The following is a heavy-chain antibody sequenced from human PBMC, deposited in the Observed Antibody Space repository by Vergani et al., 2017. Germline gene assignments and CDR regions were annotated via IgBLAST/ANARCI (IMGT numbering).Heavy chain of an antibody. CDR3: AREGYCSSTSCYSMDV. CDR2: ISSSGSTI. D-gene: IGHD2-2*01. J-gene: IGHJ6*04. CDR1: GFTFSSYE. V-gene: IGHV3-48*03. Sequence: EVQLVESGGGLVQPGGSLRLSCAASGFTFSSYEMNWVRQAPGKGLEWVSYISSSGSTIYYADSVKGRFTISRDNSKNTLYLQMNSLRAEDTAVYYCAREGYCSSTSCYSMDVWGKGTTVTVSS.